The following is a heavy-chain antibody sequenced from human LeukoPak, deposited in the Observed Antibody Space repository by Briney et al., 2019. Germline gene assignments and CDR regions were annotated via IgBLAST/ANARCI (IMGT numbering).Heavy chain of an antibody. Sequence: PGGSLRLSCAASGFTFADHATSWVRQAPGKGLEWVSAISASGDNTYYADSVKGRFTISRDNSKNTVYLQMNSLRVEDTAVYYCARDRLEAVADDDYFDYWGQGTLVTVSS. CDR3: ARDRLEAVADDDYFDY. D-gene: IGHD6-19*01. CDR1: GFTFADHA. J-gene: IGHJ4*02. CDR2: ISASGDNT. V-gene: IGHV3-23*01.